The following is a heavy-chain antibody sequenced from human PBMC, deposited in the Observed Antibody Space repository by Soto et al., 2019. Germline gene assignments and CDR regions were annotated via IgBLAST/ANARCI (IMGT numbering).Heavy chain of an antibody. V-gene: IGHV2-5*02. CDR2: ISWDDNK. J-gene: IGHJ4*02. CDR3: AHAYMVTTLQY. CDR1: GFSLSSLGLG. D-gene: IGHD4-17*01. Sequence: QITLKESGPTLVKPTQTLTLTCSFSGFSLSSLGLGVGWIRQPPGKALEWLALISWDDNKNYSPSLKSRLSITKETTKYQVGLTMANIDPVDTGTYFCAHAYMVTTLQYWGQGALDTVSS.